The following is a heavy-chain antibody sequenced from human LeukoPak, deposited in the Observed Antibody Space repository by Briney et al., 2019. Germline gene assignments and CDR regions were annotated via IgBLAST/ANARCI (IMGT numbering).Heavy chain of an antibody. J-gene: IGHJ4*02. CDR2: INPNSGGT. V-gene: IGHV1-2*02. D-gene: IGHD5-18*01. Sequence: ASVKVSCKASGYTLTGYYMHWVRQAPGQGLEWMGWINPNSGGTNYAQKFQGRVTMTRDTSISTAYMELSRLRSDDTAVYYCARGSYSYGPGPDYWGQGTLVTVSS. CDR3: ARGSYSYGPGPDY. CDR1: GYTLTGYY.